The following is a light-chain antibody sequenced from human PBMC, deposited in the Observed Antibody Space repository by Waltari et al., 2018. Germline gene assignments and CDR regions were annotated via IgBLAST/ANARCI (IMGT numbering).Light chain of an antibody. CDR3: QQYLLFWT. J-gene: IGKJ1*01. V-gene: IGKV1-39*01. Sequence: DIQMTQSPSSLSASVGDRVTITCRASQSISSYLNWYQQKPGKAPKLLIYAASSLQSGVPSRFSGSGSGTDFTLTISSLQPEDFATYYCQQYLLFWTFGQGTRVEIK. CDR2: AAS. CDR1: QSISSY.